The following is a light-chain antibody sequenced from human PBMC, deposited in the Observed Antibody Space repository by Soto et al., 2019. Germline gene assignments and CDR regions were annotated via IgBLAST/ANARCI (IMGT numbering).Light chain of an antibody. V-gene: IGKV1-39*01. CDR3: QQSYSTIT. CDR2: AAS. Sequence: DIQMTQSPSSLSASVGDRVTITCRASQSISSYLNWYQQKPGKAPKLLIYAASSSQSGVPSRFSGSGSGTDFTLTSSSLQPEDFATYYCQQSYSTITFGGGTKVEIK. CDR1: QSISSY. J-gene: IGKJ4*01.